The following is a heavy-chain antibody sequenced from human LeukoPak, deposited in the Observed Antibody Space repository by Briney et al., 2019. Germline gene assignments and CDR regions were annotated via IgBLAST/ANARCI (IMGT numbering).Heavy chain of an antibody. V-gene: IGHV4-59*01. J-gene: IGHJ2*01. D-gene: IGHD4-17*01. CDR2: VYYSGST. CDR1: GGSIRSYY. Sequence: SETLSLTCTVSGGSIRSYYWSWLRQPPGKGLEWIGYVYYSGSTNCNPSLKSRVTISVDTSKNQFSLKLSSVTAADTAVYYCARNGHGDYTDFDLWGRGTLVTVSS. CDR3: ARNGHGDYTDFDL.